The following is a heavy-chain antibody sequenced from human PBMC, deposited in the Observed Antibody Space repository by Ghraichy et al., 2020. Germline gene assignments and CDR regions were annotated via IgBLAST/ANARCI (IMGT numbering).Heavy chain of an antibody. D-gene: IGHD3-16*01. CDR3: ARGPDYETTYYYYMDV. CDR1: GYTFTSYD. J-gene: IGHJ6*03. Sequence: ASVKVSCKASGYTFTSYDINWVRQATGQGLEWMGWMNPNSGNTGYAQKFQGRVTMTRNTSISTAYMELSSLRSEDTAVYYCARGPDYETTYYYYMDVWGKGTTVTVSS. CDR2: MNPNSGNT. V-gene: IGHV1-8*02.